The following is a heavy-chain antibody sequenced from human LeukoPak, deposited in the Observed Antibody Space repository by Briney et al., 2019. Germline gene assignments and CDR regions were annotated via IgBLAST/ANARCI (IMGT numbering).Heavy chain of an antibody. CDR3: ARGGTTVTPGLLWFDP. V-gene: IGHV4-59*01. J-gene: IGHJ5*02. D-gene: IGHD4-17*01. CDR1: GGSISSYY. Sequence: PSETLSLTCTVSGGSISSYYWSWIRQSPGKGLEWIGYVYYSGSTTYNPSLKSRVTISVDTSKNQFSLKLSSVTAADTAVYYCARGGTTVTPGLLWFDPWGQGTLVTVSS. CDR2: VYYSGST.